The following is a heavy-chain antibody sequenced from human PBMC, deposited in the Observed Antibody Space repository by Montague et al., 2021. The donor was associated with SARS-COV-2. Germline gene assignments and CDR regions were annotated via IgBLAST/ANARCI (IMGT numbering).Heavy chain of an antibody. CDR3: AGEIVVVTQTYHYGMDV. CDR2: IYYSGST. V-gene: IGHV4-39*07. Sequence: SETLSLTCTVSGGSISSSSYYWGWIRQPPGKGLGWIGYIYYSGSTYYNPSLKSRVTISVDTSKNQFSLKLSSVTAADTAVYYCAGEIVVVTQTYHYGMDVWGQGTTVTVS. D-gene: IGHD3-22*01. J-gene: IGHJ6*02. CDR1: GGSISSSSYY.